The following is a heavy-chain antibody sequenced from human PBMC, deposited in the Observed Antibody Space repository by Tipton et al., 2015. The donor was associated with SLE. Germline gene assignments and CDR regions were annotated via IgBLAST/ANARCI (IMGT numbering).Heavy chain of an antibody. Sequence: QSGPEVKKPGSSVKVSCKASGGTFSSYAISWVRQAPGQGLEWMGGIIPIFGTANYAQKFQGRVTITTDESTSTAYMELSSLRSEDTAVYHCATEGRSYGLDAFDIWGQGTMVTVSS. J-gene: IGHJ3*02. V-gene: IGHV1-69*05. CDR2: IIPIFGTA. CDR1: GGTFSSYA. CDR3: ATEGRSYGLDAFDI. D-gene: IGHD5-18*01.